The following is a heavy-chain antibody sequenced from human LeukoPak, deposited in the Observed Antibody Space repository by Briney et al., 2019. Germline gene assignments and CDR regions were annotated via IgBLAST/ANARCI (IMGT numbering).Heavy chain of an antibody. CDR3: ARANKQSMVRVPPAY. Sequence: GGSLRLSCAASGFTFSSYWMHWVRQVPGKGLVWVSRINSDGSSTYYGDSVKGRFTISRDNAKNTLYLQMNSLRAEDTAVYYCARANKQSMVRVPPAYWGQGTLVTVSS. D-gene: IGHD3-10*01. CDR2: INSDGSST. CDR1: GFTFSSYW. V-gene: IGHV3-74*01. J-gene: IGHJ4*02.